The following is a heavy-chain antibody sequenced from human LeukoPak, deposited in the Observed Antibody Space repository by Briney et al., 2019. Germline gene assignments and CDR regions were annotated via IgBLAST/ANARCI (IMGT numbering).Heavy chain of an antibody. CDR3: ARVKYYYDSSGLQFGGAFDI. J-gene: IGHJ3*02. CDR1: GFTFSDYY. V-gene: IGHV3-11*01. D-gene: IGHD3-22*01. Sequence: PGGSLRLSCAASGFTFSDYYMSWIRQAPGKGLEWVSYISSSGSTMYYADSVKGRFTISRDNAKNSLYLQMNSLRAEDTAVYYCARVKYYYDSSGLQFGGAFDIWGQGTMVTVSS. CDR2: ISSSGSTM.